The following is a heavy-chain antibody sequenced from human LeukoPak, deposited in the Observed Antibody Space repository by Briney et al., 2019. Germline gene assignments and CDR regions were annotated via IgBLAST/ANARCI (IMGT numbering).Heavy chain of an antibody. V-gene: IGHV3-7*01. CDR3: ARGPTYYDILTGYYSGWFDP. CDR1: GFTFSSYW. D-gene: IGHD3-9*01. J-gene: IGHJ5*02. Sequence: GGSLRLSCAASGFTFSSYWMSWVRQAPGKGLEWVANIKQGGSEKYYVDSVKGRFTISRDNAKNSLYLQINSLRAEDTAVYYCARGPTYYDILTGYYSGWFDPWGQGTLVTVSS. CDR2: IKQGGSEK.